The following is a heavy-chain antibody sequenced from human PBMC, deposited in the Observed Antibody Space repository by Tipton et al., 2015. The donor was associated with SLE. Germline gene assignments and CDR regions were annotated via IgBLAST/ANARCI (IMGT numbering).Heavy chain of an antibody. D-gene: IGHD5/OR15-5a*01. V-gene: IGHV4-38-2*02. CDR3: AREVNTVGDSDAFDI. Sequence: TLSLTCTVSGFSISSYYWGWIRQPPGKGLEWLGTIYHSGTTYYNPSLKSRLTLSIDTSKNQFSLKLSSVTAADTAVYYCAREVNTVGDSDAFDIWGQGTIVTVSP. J-gene: IGHJ3*02. CDR1: GFSISSYY. CDR2: IYHSGTT.